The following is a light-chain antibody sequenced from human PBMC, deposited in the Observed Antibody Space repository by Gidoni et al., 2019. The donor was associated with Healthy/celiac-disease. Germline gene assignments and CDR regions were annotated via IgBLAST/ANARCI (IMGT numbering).Light chain of an antibody. CDR2: SNN. V-gene: IGLV1-44*01. J-gene: IGLJ2*01. CDR3: AAWDDSLNGVV. Sequence: GQRVTISCSGSRSNIGSNTVNWYQPLPGTAPKLLIVSNNQRPSGVPARSSGSKSGTAASLAISVLQSEDVADYDCAAWDDSLNGVVFGGGTKLTVL. CDR1: RSNIGSNT.